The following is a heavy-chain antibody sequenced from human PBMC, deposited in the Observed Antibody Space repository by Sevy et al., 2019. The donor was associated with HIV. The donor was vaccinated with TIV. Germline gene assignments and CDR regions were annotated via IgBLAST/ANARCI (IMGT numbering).Heavy chain of an antibody. Sequence: GESLKISCKSSGYSFTSYWIGWVRQMPGKGLEWMGIIYPGDSDTRYSPSFQGQVTISADKSISTAYLQWSSLKASDTSMYYCARFSTASSSWYDYWGQGTLVTVSS. D-gene: IGHD6-13*01. CDR3: ARFSTASSSWYDY. CDR1: GYSFTSYW. V-gene: IGHV5-51*01. CDR2: IYPGDSDT. J-gene: IGHJ4*02.